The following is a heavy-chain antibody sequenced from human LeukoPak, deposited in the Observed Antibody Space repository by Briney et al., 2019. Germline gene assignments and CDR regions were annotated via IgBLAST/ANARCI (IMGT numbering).Heavy chain of an antibody. CDR3: ASGHSGSYFPSRQVLQYYMDV. CDR2: IIPIFGTA. J-gene: IGHJ6*03. V-gene: IGHV1-69*05. CDR1: GGTFSSYA. Sequence: SGKVSCKASGGTFSSYAISWVRQAPGQGLEWMGGIIPIFGTANYAQKFQGRVTITTDESTSTAYMELSSLRSEDTAVYYCASGHSGSYFPSRQVLQYYMDVWGKGTTVTVSS. D-gene: IGHD1-26*01.